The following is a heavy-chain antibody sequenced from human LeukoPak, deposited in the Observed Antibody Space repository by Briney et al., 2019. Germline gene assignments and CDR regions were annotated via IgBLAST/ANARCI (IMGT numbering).Heavy chain of an antibody. CDR3: ARLEGFGDYYYYGMDV. D-gene: IGHD3-10*01. Sequence: PGGSLRLSCAASGFTVSSNYMSWVRQAPGKGLEWGSVIYSGGSTYYADSVKGRFTISRDNSKNTLYLQMNSLRAEDTAVYYCARLEGFGDYYYYGMDVWGQGTTVTVSS. CDR1: GFTVSSNY. CDR2: IYSGGST. V-gene: IGHV3-66*01. J-gene: IGHJ6*02.